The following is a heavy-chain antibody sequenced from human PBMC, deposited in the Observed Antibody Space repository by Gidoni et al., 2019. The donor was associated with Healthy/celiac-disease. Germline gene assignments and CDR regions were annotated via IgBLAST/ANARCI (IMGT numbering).Heavy chain of an antibody. D-gene: IGHD2-21*02. V-gene: IGHV3-30-3*01. Sequence: QVQLVESGGGVVQPGRSLRLSCAASGFTFSSYAMHWVRQAPGKGLEWVAVISYDGSNKYYADSVKGRFTISRDNSKNTLYLQMNSLRAEDTAVYYCARDAVVTANAFDIWGQGTMVTVSS. CDR2: ISYDGSNK. CDR1: GFTFSSYA. J-gene: IGHJ3*02. CDR3: ARDAVVTANAFDI.